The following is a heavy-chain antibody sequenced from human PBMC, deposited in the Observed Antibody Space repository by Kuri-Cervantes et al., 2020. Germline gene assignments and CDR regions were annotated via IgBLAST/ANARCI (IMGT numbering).Heavy chain of an antibody. CDR3: ARDVPVYYYDSSGYYDY. Sequence: ASVKVSCKASGYTFTGYYMHWVRQAPGQGLEWMGWINPNSGGTNYAQKFQGRVTMTRDTSISTAYMELSSLRSEDTAVYYCARDVPVYYYDSSGYYDYWGQGTLVTVSS. CDR2: INPNSGGT. CDR1: GYTFTGYY. J-gene: IGHJ4*02. D-gene: IGHD3-22*01. V-gene: IGHV1-2*02.